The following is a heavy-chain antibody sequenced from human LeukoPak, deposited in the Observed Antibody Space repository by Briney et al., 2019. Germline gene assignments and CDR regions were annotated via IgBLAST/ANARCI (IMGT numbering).Heavy chain of an antibody. D-gene: IGHD6-13*01. CDR3: ARDRGSSWYVDY. Sequence: AAVKVSCKASIYIFTSYYIHCVRQAPGQGVEWMGWIKPNSGGTNYAQKFQDRVTMTGDTSISTAYIELSRLRSDDTAVYYCARDRGSSWYVDYWGQGPLVTVSS. CDR1: IYIFTSYY. CDR2: IKPNSGGT. V-gene: IGHV1-2*02. J-gene: IGHJ4*02.